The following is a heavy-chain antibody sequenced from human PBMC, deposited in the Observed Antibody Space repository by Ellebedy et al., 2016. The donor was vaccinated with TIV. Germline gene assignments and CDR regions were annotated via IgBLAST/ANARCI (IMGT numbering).Heavy chain of an antibody. V-gene: IGHV3-23*01. CDR2: ISFSGEST. J-gene: IGHJ3*02. CDR3: AKDRAEIVADAFDI. D-gene: IGHD5-12*01. Sequence: GESLKISCAASGFTFSSHAMSWVRQTPGKGLEWVSGISFSGESTNHADSVRGRFTVSRDNSKNTLYLQMNSLRVEDTAVYYCAKDRAEIVADAFDIWGQGTMVTVSS. CDR1: GFTFSSHA.